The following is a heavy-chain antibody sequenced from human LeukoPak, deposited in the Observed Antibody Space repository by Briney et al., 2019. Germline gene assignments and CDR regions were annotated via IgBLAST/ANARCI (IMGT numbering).Heavy chain of an antibody. J-gene: IGHJ4*02. V-gene: IGHV3-74*01. CDR1: GFTFSGYW. D-gene: IGHD2-15*01. CDR3: GRVITTATRHGDS. Sequence: GGSLRLSCAASGFTFSGYWMHWVRQAPGKGLVWVSHINTDGSSATYADAVKGRFTISRDNAKNTLYLQMNSLRAEDTAVYYCGRVITTATRHGDSGGQGTLVTVSS. CDR2: INTDGSSA.